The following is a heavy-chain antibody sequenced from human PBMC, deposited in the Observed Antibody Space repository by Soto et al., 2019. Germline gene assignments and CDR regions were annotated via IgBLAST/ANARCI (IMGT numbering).Heavy chain of an antibody. CDR3: ARSCGYSYGCPFDY. J-gene: IGHJ4*02. Sequence: SVKVSCKASGGTFSSYTISWVRQAPGQGLEWMGRIIPILGIANYAQKFQGRVTITADKSTSTAYMELSSLRSEDTAVYYCARSCGYSYGCPFDYWGQGTLVTVS. V-gene: IGHV1-69*02. D-gene: IGHD5-18*01. CDR1: GGTFSSYT. CDR2: IIPILGIA.